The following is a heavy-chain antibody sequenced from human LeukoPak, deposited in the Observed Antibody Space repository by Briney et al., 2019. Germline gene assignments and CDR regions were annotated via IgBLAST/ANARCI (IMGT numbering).Heavy chain of an antibody. J-gene: IGHJ3*02. CDR3: ARDGTYYYDSSGPPTNFDI. CDR2: IYTSGST. Sequence: SETLSLXCTVSGGSSSSGSYYWSWIRQPAGKGLEWIGRIYTSGSTNYNPSLKSRVTISVDTSKNQFSLKLSSVTAADTAVYYCARDGTYYYDSSGPPTNFDIWGQGTMVTVSS. CDR1: GGSSSSGSYY. D-gene: IGHD3-22*01. V-gene: IGHV4-61*02.